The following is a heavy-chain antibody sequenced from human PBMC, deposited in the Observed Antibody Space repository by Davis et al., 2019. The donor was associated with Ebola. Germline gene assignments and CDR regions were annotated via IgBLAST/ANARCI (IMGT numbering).Heavy chain of an antibody. Sequence: MPSETLSLTCAVYGGSFSGYYWSWIRQPPGKRLEWIGEINHSGSTNYNPSLKSRVTISVDTSKNQFSLKLSSVTAADTAVYYCARPTYYYDSSGPLRYWGQGTLVTVSS. V-gene: IGHV4-34*01. J-gene: IGHJ4*02. CDR3: ARPTYYYDSSGPLRY. D-gene: IGHD3-22*01. CDR2: INHSGST. CDR1: GGSFSGYY.